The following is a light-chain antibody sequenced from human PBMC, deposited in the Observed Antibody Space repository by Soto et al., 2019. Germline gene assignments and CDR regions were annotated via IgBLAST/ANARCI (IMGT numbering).Light chain of an antibody. CDR2: DAS. CDR3: QQYGFSPIT. CDR1: QSITNGY. J-gene: IGKJ5*01. Sequence: EIVLTQSPDTLSLSPGERATLSCRASQSITNGYLAWYQQKHGQAPRLLIYDASTRATGIADRFSGGGSGAEYTLTISRLEPEDFAVYSCQQYGFSPITFGQGTRLAIK. V-gene: IGKV3-20*01.